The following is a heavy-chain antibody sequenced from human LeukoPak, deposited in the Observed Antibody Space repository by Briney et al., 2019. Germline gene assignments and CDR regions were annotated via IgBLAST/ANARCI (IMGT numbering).Heavy chain of an antibody. CDR1: GYTFTGYY. J-gene: IGHJ6*02. V-gene: IGHV1-2*02. CDR3: ARAGWLLYSGYYYYYGMDV. CDR2: INPNSGGT. Sequence: EASVKVSCKASGYTFTGYYMHWVQQAPGQGLEWMGWINPNSGGTNYAQKFQGRVTMTRDTSISTAYMELSRLRSDDTAVYYCARAGWLLYSGYYYYYGMDVWGQGTTVTVSS. D-gene: IGHD5-12*01.